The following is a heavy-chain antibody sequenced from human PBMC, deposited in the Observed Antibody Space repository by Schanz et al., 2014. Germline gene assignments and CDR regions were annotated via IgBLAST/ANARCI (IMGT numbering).Heavy chain of an antibody. Sequence: EPLVVESGGGFVHPGGSLRLSCAASGFTFRNNWMHWFRQGPGKELSWVSRIDGEGTDTRYADSVKGRFTISRDNARNMVFLQMSSLRADDTAVYYCVRDEHISSGVWFDPWGQGTLVTVSS. CDR1: GFTFRNNW. D-gene: IGHD3-22*01. V-gene: IGHV3-74*01. J-gene: IGHJ5*02. CDR3: VRDEHISSGVWFDP. CDR2: IDGEGTDT.